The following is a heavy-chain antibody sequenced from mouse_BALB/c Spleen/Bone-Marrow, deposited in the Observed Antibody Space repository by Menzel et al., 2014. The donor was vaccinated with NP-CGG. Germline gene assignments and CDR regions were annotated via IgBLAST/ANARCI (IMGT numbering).Heavy chain of an antibody. CDR2: IDPANGNT. Sequence: EVKLVESGAELVKPGASVKLSCTASGFNIKDTYMHWVKQRPEQGLEWIGRIDPANGNTKYDPKFQGKATMTADTSSNTAYLQLSSLTSEDTAVYYCASYRYGWYFDVWGAGTMVTVSS. D-gene: IGHD2-14*01. CDR1: GFNIKDTY. CDR3: ASYRYGWYFDV. J-gene: IGHJ1*01. V-gene: IGHV14-3*02.